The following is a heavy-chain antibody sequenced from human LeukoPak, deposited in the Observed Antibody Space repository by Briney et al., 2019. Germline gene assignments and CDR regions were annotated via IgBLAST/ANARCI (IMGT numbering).Heavy chain of an antibody. V-gene: IGHV3-64*01. J-gene: IGHJ3*02. CDR3: ARATLYKPYYYDSSGYYDAFDI. D-gene: IGHD3-22*01. Sequence: GGPLRLSCAVSGFTFSSYWMNWVRQAPGKGLEYVSAISSNGGSTYYANSVKGRFTISRDNSKNTLYLQMGSLRAEDMAVYYCARATLYKPYYYDSSGYYDAFDIWGQGTMVTVSS. CDR1: GFTFSSYW. CDR2: ISSNGGST.